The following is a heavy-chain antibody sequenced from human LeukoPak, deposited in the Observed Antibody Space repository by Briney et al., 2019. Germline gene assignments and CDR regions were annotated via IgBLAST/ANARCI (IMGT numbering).Heavy chain of an antibody. Sequence: ASVKVSCKASGYTFTGYYMHWVRQAPGQGLEWMGWISPNSGGTNYAQKFQGRVTMSADTATSTAYMELRSLRFDDTAIYYCVKDWNILTGRNCFDPWGQGTLVTVSS. D-gene: IGHD3-9*01. J-gene: IGHJ5*02. CDR1: GYTFTGYY. V-gene: IGHV1-2*02. CDR2: ISPNSGGT. CDR3: VKDWNILTGRNCFDP.